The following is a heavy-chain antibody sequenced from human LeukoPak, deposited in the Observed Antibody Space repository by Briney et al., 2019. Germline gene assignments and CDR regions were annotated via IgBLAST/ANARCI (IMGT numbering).Heavy chain of an antibody. CDR1: GFTFDDYA. CDR3: AQSLSRELLYAFDI. D-gene: IGHD1-26*01. CDR2: ISWNSGSI. V-gene: IGHV3-9*01. J-gene: IGHJ3*02. Sequence: PGRSLRLSCAASGFTFDDYAMHWVRQAPGKGLEWVSGISWNSGSIGYADSVKGRFTISRDNAKNSLYLQMNSLRAEDTALYYCAQSLSRELLYAFDIWGQGTMVTVSS.